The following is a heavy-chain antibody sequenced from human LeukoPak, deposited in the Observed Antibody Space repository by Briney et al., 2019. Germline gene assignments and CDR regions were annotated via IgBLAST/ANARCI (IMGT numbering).Heavy chain of an antibody. V-gene: IGHV3-9*01. CDR2: ISWNSGSI. CDR1: GFTFDDYA. J-gene: IGHJ6*02. D-gene: IGHD6-19*01. CDR3: AKDIAVELGYYYGMDV. Sequence: GGSLRLSCAASGFTFDDYAMHWVRQALGKGLEWVSGISWNSGSIGYADSVKGRFTISRDNAKNSLYLQMNSLRAEDTALYYCAKDIAVELGYYYGMDVWGQGTTVTVSS.